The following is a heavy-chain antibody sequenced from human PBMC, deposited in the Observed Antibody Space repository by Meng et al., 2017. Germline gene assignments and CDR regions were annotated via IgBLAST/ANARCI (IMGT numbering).Heavy chain of an antibody. Sequence: VHLWSAWGGWSQPRGSLRLLCAAAGFTVRSNYMSWGRQAPGKGLEWVSVISSGGSTYYADSVKGRFTISRDNSKNTLYLQMNSLRAEDTAVYYCARDLGYWGQGTLVTVSS. CDR1: GFTVRSNY. CDR2: ISSGGST. V-gene: IGHV3-53*01. J-gene: IGHJ4*02. D-gene: IGHD3-16*01. CDR3: ARDLGY.